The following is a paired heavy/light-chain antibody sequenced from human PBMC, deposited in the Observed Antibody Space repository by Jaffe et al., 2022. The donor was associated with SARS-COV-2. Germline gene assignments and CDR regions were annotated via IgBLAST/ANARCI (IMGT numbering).Heavy chain of an antibody. D-gene: IGHD3-22*01. J-gene: IGHJ4*02. CDR3: ARDSRVGTTIVVVTLDY. CDR1: GFTFSSHA. V-gene: IGHV3-30-3*01. Sequence: QVQLVESGGGVVQPGRSLRLSCAASGFTFSSHAMHWVRQAPGKGLEWVAVISDDGSNKNYADSVKGRFTISRDNSKNTVYLQMNSLRAEDTAVYYCARDSRVGTTIVVVTLDYWGQGDLVTVSS. CDR2: ISDDGSNK.
Light chain of an antibody. CDR1: QTISGY. CDR2: AAS. Sequence: DIQMTQSPSSLSASVGDRVTITCRASQTISGYLNWYQQKPGKAPKLLIYAASSLQSGVPSRFSGSGSGTDFTLTISGLQSEDFATYYCQQSYSSYTFGQGTELEIK. CDR3: QQSYSSYT. J-gene: IGKJ2*01. V-gene: IGKV1-39*01.